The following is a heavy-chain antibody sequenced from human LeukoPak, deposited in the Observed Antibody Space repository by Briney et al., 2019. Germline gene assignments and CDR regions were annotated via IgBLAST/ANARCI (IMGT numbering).Heavy chain of an antibody. D-gene: IGHD1-26*01. CDR2: ISGGGGST. V-gene: IGHV3-23*01. Sequence: GGSVRLSCAASGFTFTSYSMNWVRQAPGKGLEWVPTISGGGGSTYYADSVKGQFTISRDNSKNTLYLQVNSLRAEDTAVYYCAKGGKWDVTPFDNWGQGTLVTVSS. CDR1: GFTFTSYS. CDR3: AKGGKWDVTPFDN. J-gene: IGHJ4*02.